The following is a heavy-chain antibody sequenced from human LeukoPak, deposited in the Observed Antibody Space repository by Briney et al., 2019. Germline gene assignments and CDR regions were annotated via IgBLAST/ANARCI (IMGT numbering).Heavy chain of an antibody. D-gene: IGHD1-26*01. CDR2: IYSGDNT. Sequence: GGSLRLSCAASGFTVSSNYMSWVRQAPGKGLECVSVIYSGDNTYYADSVKGRFTISRDNSKNTLYLQMNSLRAEDTAVYYCARFILGSYYTFDYWGQGTLVTVSS. CDR1: GFTVSSNY. V-gene: IGHV3-53*01. CDR3: ARFILGSYYTFDY. J-gene: IGHJ4*02.